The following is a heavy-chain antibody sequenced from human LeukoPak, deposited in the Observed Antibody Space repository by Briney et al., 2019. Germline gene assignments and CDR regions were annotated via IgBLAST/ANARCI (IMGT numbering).Heavy chain of an antibody. CDR3: ARAGSPTYYYYGMDV. V-gene: IGHV4-34*01. CDR1: GGSFSGYY. Sequence: KPSETLSLTCAVYGGSFSGYYWSWIRQPPGKGLEWIGEINHSGSTNYNPSLKSRVTISVDTSKNQFSLKLSSVTAADTAVYYCARAGSPTYYYYGMDVWGQGTTVTVSS. CDR2: INHSGST. J-gene: IGHJ6*02. D-gene: IGHD3-10*01.